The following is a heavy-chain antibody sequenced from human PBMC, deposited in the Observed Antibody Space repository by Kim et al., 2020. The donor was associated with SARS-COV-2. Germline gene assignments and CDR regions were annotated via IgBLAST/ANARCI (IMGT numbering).Heavy chain of an antibody. CDR2: INHSGST. V-gene: IGHV4-34*01. D-gene: IGHD3-10*01. J-gene: IGHJ4*02. CDR1: GGSFSGYY. Sequence: SETLSLTCAVYGGSFSGYYWSWIRQPPGKGLEWIGEINHSGSTNYNPSLKSRVTISVDTSKNQFSLKLSSVTAADTAVYYCARGRYYGSGSPIDYWGQGT. CDR3: ARGRYYGSGSPIDY.